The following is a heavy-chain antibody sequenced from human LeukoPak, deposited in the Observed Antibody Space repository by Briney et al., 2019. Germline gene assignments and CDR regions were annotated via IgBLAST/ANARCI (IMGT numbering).Heavy chain of an antibody. CDR2: IIPIFGTA. J-gene: IGHJ5*02. Sequence: SVKVSCKASGYTFTGYYMHWVRQAPGQGLEWMGGIIPIFGTANYAQKFQGRVTITTDESTSTAYMELSSLRSEDTAVYYCAKYSSGWSFDPWGQGTLATVSS. V-gene: IGHV1-69*05. CDR3: AKYSSGWSFDP. D-gene: IGHD6-19*01. CDR1: GYTFTGYY.